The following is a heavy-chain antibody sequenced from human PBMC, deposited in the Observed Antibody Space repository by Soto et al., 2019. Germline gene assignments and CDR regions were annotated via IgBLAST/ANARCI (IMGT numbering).Heavy chain of an antibody. CDR1: GFTFSSYG. Sequence: QVQLVESGGGVVQPGRSLRLSCAASGFTFSSYGMHWVRQAPGKGLEWVAVISYDGSSKYYADSVKGRFTISRDNSKNTLYLQMNSLRAEDTAVYYCAKDGAKGYCSGGSCYLSYYYYYYGMDVWGQGTTVTVSS. J-gene: IGHJ6*02. CDR2: ISYDGSSK. D-gene: IGHD2-15*01. V-gene: IGHV3-30*18. CDR3: AKDGAKGYCSGGSCYLSYYYYYYGMDV.